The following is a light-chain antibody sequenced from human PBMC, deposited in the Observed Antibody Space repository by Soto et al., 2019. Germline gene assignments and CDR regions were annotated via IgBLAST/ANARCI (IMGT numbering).Light chain of an antibody. J-gene: IGKJ2*01. CDR1: QSINRW. CDR3: QQYSTYPYI. Sequence: IQMTQSPSSLSASVVDRFTITFLASQSINRWLAWYQQKPGKAPKLLIYKASTLESGVPSRFSGGGIGTEFSLSISSLQPDDFATYSCQQYSTYPYIFGQGTK. CDR2: KAS. V-gene: IGKV1-5*03.